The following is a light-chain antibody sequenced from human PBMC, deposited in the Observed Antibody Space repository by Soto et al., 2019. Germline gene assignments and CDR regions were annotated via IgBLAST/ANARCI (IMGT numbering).Light chain of an antibody. CDR3: QQYNSWPPYT. V-gene: IGKV3-15*01. J-gene: IGKJ2*01. Sequence: EIVMTQSPATLSVSPGERATLSCRASQYVSSNLAWYQQKPGQAPRPLIYAASTRATGIPARFSGSGSGTEFPLTISSLQSEDFAVYYCQQYNSWPPYTFGQGTKLDIK. CDR1: QYVSSN. CDR2: AAS.